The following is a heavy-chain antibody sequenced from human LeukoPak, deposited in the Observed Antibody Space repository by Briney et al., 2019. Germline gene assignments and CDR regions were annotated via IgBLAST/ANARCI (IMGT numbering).Heavy chain of an antibody. V-gene: IGHV3-15*07. D-gene: IGHD3-10*01. CDR3: TTVGTMLRGFDS. CDR1: GFTFSNAW. CDR2: TKTKTDGGTT. J-gene: IGHJ4*02. Sequence: PGGSLILSCAASGFTFSNAWMNWVRQAPGEGLEWVGRTKTKTDGGTTDYAAPVKGRFTISRDDSKNTMYLQMNSLKTEDTAVYYCTTVGTMLRGFDSWGQGTLVTVSS.